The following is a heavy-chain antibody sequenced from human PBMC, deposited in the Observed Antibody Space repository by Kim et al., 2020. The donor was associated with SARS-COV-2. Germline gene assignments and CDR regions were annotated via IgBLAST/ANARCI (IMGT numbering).Heavy chain of an antibody. CDR3: ARIVQDIVVVVAADYGMDV. V-gene: IGHV5-10-1*01. CDR1: GYSFTSYW. CDR2: IDPSDSYT. J-gene: IGHJ6*02. D-gene: IGHD2-15*01. Sequence: GASLKISCKGSGYSFTSYWISWVRQMPGKGLEWKGRIDPSDSYTNYSPSFQGHVTISADKSISTAYLQWSSLKASDTAMYYCARIVQDIVVVVAADYGMDVWGQGTTVTVSS.